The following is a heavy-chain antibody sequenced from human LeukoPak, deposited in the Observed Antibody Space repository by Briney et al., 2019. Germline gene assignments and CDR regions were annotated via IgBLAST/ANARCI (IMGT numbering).Heavy chain of an antibody. CDR1: GLTFSNYW. CDR2: ISSSSSYI. Sequence: GGSLRLSCAASGLTFSNYWMSWVRQGPGKGLEWVSSISSSSSYIYYADSVKGRFTISRDNAKNSLYLQMNSLRAEDTAVYYCARDRSYGGTGHAFDIWGQGTMVTVSS. CDR3: ARDRSYGGTGHAFDI. V-gene: IGHV3-21*01. D-gene: IGHD5-18*01. J-gene: IGHJ3*02.